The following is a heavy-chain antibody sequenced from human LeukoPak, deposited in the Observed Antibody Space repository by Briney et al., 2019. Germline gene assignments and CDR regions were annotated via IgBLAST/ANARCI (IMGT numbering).Heavy chain of an antibody. CDR2: INPNNGGT. J-gene: IGHJ3*02. D-gene: IGHD6-13*01. V-gene: IGHV1-2*02. Sequence: ASVKVSCKASGYTFTSYDINWVRQAPGQGLEWVVWINPNNGGTNYAQTFQGRVTMTRDTSISTAYMELSRLRFDDTAVYYCARGGSRSSGAFDIWGQGTMVTVSS. CDR1: GYTFTSYD. CDR3: ARGGSRSSGAFDI.